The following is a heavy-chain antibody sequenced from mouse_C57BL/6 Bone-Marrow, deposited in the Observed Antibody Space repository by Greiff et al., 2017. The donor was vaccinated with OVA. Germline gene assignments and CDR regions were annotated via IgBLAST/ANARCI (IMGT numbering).Heavy chain of an antibody. D-gene: IGHD1-1*01. V-gene: IGHV5-12*01. CDR2: ISNGGGST. CDR1: GFTFSDYY. CDR3: ARHDYSGSSYCFAY. J-gene: IGHJ3*01. Sequence: EVQLVESGGGLVQPGGSLKLSCAASGFTFSDYYMYWVRQTPEKRLEWVAYISNGGGSTYYPDTVKGRFTISRDNAKNTLYLQMSRLKSEDTAMYYCARHDYSGSSYCFAYGGQGTRVTFSA.